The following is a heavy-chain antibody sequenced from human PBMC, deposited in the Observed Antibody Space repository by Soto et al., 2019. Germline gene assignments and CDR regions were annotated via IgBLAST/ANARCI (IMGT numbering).Heavy chain of an antibody. V-gene: IGHV4-34*01. D-gene: IGHD6-19*01. CDR2: INHSGST. CDR3: ARGSSGWTNFDY. J-gene: IGHJ4*02. Sequence: SETLSLTCAVYGGSFSGYYWSWIRQPPGKGLEWIGEINHSGSTNYNPSLKSRVTISVDTSKNQSSLKLSSVTAADTAVYYCARGSSGWTNFDYWGQGTLVTVSS. CDR1: GGSFSGYY.